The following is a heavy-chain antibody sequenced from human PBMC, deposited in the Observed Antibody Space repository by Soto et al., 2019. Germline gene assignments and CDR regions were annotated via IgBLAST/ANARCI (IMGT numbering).Heavy chain of an antibody. V-gene: IGHV1-2*02. Sequence: ASVKVSCKASGYAFTTYFMHWVRQAPGQGLEWMGWINPNGGATNYAQKFQGRVTMTSDTSINAAYMELSSLTSDDTAMYFCARFVVVTATFDYWGQGTLVTVSS. CDR1: GYAFTTYF. D-gene: IGHD2-21*02. CDR2: INPNGGAT. J-gene: IGHJ4*02. CDR3: ARFVVVTATFDY.